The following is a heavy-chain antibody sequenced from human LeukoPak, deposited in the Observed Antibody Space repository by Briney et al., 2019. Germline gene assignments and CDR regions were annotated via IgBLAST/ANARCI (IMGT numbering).Heavy chain of an antibody. CDR3: ARPHGESYYYFDY. D-gene: IGHD1-26*01. J-gene: IGHJ4*02. V-gene: IGHV1-46*01. Sequence: ASVKVSCKASGYTFTTSFMHWVRQAPGQGLVWMGVINPSGTSTDYAQRFQGRVTMTRDTSTNTVYMELSSLRSEDTAVYYCARPHGESYYYFDYWGQGTLVTVSS. CDR1: GYTFTTSF. CDR2: INPSGTST.